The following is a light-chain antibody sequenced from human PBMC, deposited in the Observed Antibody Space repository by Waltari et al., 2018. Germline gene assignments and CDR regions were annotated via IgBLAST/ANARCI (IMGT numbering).Light chain of an antibody. Sequence: SYELTQPPSVSVSPGQTARITCPGDSLPNKSAYWYQQKSGQAPVLVIYEDRKRPSGIPERFSGSSSGTTATLTVSGAQVDDEADYYCSSTDSSSKVFGGGTKLTVL. CDR3: SSTDSSSKV. V-gene: IGLV3-10*01. J-gene: IGLJ2*01. CDR2: EDR. CDR1: SLPNKS.